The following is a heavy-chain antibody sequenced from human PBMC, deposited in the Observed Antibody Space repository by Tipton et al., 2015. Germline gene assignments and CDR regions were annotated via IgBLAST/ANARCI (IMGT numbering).Heavy chain of an antibody. CDR1: GFTLSRYA. CDR3: VKDGYYYDSGGYSPLDY. J-gene: IGHJ4*02. V-gene: IGHV3-64D*08. Sequence: SLRLSCPAVGFTLSRYAMNWVRQAPGKGLEYVSAITTNGYSTYYADSVRGRFTISRDNSKNTLYLQMSSLRAEDTAVYYCVKDGYYYDSGGYSPLDYWGQGTLVTVSS. CDR2: ITTNGYST. D-gene: IGHD3-22*01.